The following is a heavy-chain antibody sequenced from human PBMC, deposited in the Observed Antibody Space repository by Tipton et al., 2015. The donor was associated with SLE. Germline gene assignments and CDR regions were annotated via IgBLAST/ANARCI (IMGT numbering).Heavy chain of an antibody. D-gene: IGHD2-2*02. CDR2: IYYSGST. V-gene: IGHV4-61*10. Sequence: TLSLTCTVSGGSISSGSYYWSWIRQPAGKGLEWIGYIYYSGSTNYNPSLKSRVTISVDTSKNQFSLKLSSVTAADTAVYYCARDTLQEVYYGMDVWGQGTTVTVSS. J-gene: IGHJ6*02. CDR3: ARDTLQEVYYGMDV. CDR1: GGSISSGSYY.